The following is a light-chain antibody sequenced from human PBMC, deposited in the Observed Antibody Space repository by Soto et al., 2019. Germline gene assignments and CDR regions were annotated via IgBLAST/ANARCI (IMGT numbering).Light chain of an antibody. CDR3: QQYNSYSWT. Sequence: DIQTTQSPSTVSASVGDRLILPWRASQNFERWQAWYQQKPGTAPKLMIYKASSLESGVPSSFSGSGSGTEFTLTISSLQPDDFATYYCQQYNSYSWTFGQGTKVDI. CDR1: QNFERW. CDR2: KAS. J-gene: IGKJ1*01. V-gene: IGKV1-5*03.